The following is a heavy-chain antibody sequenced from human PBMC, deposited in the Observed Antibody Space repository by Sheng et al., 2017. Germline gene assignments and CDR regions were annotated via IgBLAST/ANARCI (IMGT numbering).Heavy chain of an antibody. Sequence: QVQLQESGPGLVKPSETLSLTCTVSGYSISSGYYWGWIRQPPGKGLEWIGSIYHSGSTYYNPSLKSRVTISVDTSKNQFSLKLSSVTAADTAVYYCARPYSGSYHDAFDIWGQGDNGHRLF. CDR1: GYSISSGYY. CDR2: IYHSGST. J-gene: IGHJ3*02. CDR3: ARPYSGSYHDAFDI. V-gene: IGHV4-38-2*02. D-gene: IGHD1-26*01.